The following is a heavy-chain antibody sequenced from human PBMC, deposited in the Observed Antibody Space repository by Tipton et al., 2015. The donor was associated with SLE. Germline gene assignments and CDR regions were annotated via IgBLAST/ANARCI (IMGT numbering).Heavy chain of an antibody. V-gene: IGHV4-59*12. CDR1: AGSISSYY. CDR2: IYYSGST. CDR3: ARGYYYYMDV. Sequence: TLSLTCTVSAGSISSYYWSCIRQPPGKGLEWIGDIYYSGSTNYNPSLKSRVTISIDTSKNHFSLKVNSVTAADTAVYYCARGYYYYMDVWGKGTTVTVS. J-gene: IGHJ6*03.